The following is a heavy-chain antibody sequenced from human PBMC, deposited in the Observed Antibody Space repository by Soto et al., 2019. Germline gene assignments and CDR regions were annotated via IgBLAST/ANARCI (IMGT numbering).Heavy chain of an antibody. J-gene: IGHJ3*02. CDR1: GFTFSSYV. CDR3: AKGGYSGTRVYVFDI. D-gene: IGHD1-26*01. CDR2: IGASGGGT. V-gene: IGHV3-23*01. Sequence: EVQLLESGGGLVQPGGSLRLSCAASGFTFSSYVMSWVRQAPGKGLEWVSTIGASGGGTYYADSVKGRFTFSRDNSKNTLYLKMSSRRAEDTAVYYCAKGGYSGTRVYVFDIWGQGTMVTVSS.